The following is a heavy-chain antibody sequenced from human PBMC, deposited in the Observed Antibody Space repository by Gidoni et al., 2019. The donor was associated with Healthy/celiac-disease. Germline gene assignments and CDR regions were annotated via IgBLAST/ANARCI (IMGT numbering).Heavy chain of an antibody. D-gene: IGHD3-3*01. J-gene: IGHJ5*02. Sequence: GAEVKKPGSSVTVSCQASGGTFSSYAISWVRQAPGQGLEWMGGIIPIFGTANYAQKFQGRVTITADESTSTAYMELSSLRSEDTAVYYCARGPTESYYDFWSGSNWFDPWGQGTLVTVSS. CDR1: GGTFSSYA. V-gene: IGHV1-69*01. CDR3: ARGPTESYYDFWSGSNWFDP. CDR2: IIPIFGTA.